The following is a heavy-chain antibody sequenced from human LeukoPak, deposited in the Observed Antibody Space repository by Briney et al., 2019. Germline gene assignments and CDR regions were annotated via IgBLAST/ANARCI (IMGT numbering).Heavy chain of an antibody. CDR1: GYTFTSYA. D-gene: IGHD3-10*01. CDR2: INTNTGNP. Sequence: ASVKVSCKASGYTFTSYAVNWVRQAPGQGLEWMGWINTNTGNPTYAQGFTGRFVFSLDTSVSTAYLQISSLKAEDTAVYYCARGGYGSGSYYNNWFDPWGQGTLVTVSS. V-gene: IGHV7-4-1*02. J-gene: IGHJ5*02. CDR3: ARGGYGSGSYYNNWFDP.